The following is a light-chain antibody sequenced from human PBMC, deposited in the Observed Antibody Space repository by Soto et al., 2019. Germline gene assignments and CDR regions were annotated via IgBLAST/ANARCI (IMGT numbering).Light chain of an antibody. J-gene: IGKJ4*01. CDR3: QQSNSDPT. V-gene: IGKV1-39*01. Sequence: DIQMTQSPSSLSASVGDRVTITCRASQSISRYLNWYQQKPGKAPKLLIYAASTLKSGVPSRFSGSGSGTDFTLTINSLRLEDFAMYYCQQSNSDPTFGGGTKVEIK. CDR2: AAS. CDR1: QSISRY.